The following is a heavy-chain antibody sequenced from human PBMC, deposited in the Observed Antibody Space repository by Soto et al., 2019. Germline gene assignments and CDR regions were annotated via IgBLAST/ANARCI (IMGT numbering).Heavy chain of an antibody. CDR2: IWYIGST. D-gene: IGHD3-10*01. CDR3: LRVGGFGAATINL. Sequence: QVQLKESGPGLVKPSQTLSLTCTVSGGPISSGDYSWSWIRHPPGKCLAWIGYIWYIGSTYYNPSLKRCVAISADTSMNPISRRLSSVTAADTALYYCLRVGGFGAATINLWGQGTLCNVSS. J-gene: IGHJ4*02. V-gene: IGHV4-30-4*01. CDR1: GGPISSGDYS.